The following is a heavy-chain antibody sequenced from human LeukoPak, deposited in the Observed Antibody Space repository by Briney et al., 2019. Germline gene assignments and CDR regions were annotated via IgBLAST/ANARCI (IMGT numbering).Heavy chain of an antibody. CDR3: AKDRYYDSSGSRTPFDY. D-gene: IGHD3-22*01. V-gene: IGHV3-23*01. Sequence: GGSLRLSCAASGFTFSSYAMSWVRQAPGKGLEWVSAISGSGGSTYYADSVKGRFTISRDNSKNTLNLQMNSLRAEDTAVYYCAKDRYYDSSGSRTPFDYWGQGTLVTVSS. CDR2: ISGSGGST. J-gene: IGHJ4*02. CDR1: GFTFSSYA.